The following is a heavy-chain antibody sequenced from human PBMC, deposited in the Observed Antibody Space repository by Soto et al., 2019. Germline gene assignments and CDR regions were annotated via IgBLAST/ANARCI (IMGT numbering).Heavy chain of an antibody. CDR3: AYSRYTGSGVAY. CDR1: GFSLSTSGVG. J-gene: IGHJ4*02. V-gene: IGHV2-5*02. D-gene: IGHD3-10*01. CDR2: IYCDDDK. Sequence: QITLKESGPTLVKPTQTLTLTCTFSGFSLSTSGVGVGWIRQPPGKALEWLALIYCDDDKRYSTSLKSRLTITKDTSKHQVVLTMTNMDPVDTATYYCAYSRYTGSGVAYWGQGTLVTVSS.